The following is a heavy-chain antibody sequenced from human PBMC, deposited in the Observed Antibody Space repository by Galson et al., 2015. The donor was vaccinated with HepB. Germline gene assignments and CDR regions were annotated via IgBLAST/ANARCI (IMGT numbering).Heavy chain of an antibody. D-gene: IGHD4-17*01. CDR2: ISSTGTYI. V-gene: IGHV3-21*01. J-gene: IGHJ2*01. Sequence: SLRLSCAASGFTFSSYTMNWVRQARWKGLEWVSSISSTGTYIYYADSVKGRFTISRGNAKNSLYLQMNSLRAEDTAVYYCARDGTTVTTSGFDLWGRGTLVTVSS. CDR1: GFTFSSYT. CDR3: ARDGTTVTTSGFDL.